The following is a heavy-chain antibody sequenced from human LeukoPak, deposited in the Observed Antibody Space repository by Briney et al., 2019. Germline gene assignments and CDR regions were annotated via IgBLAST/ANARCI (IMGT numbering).Heavy chain of an antibody. CDR1: GFTFSDYY. CDR2: ISSSSSYT. Sequence: GGSLRLSCAASGFTFSDYYMSWIRQAPGKGLEWVSYISSSSSYTNYADSVKGRFTISRDNAKNSLYLQMNSLRAEDTAVYYCARGYDSSGWYYYSMDVWGKGTTVTVSS. D-gene: IGHD6-19*01. J-gene: IGHJ6*04. CDR3: ARGYDSSGWYYYSMDV. V-gene: IGHV3-11*06.